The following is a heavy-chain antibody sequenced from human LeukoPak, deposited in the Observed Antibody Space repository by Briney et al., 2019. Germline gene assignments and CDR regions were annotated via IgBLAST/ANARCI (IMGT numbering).Heavy chain of an antibody. CDR2: IYYSGST. CDR1: GGSISSYY. D-gene: IGHD2-2*01. CDR3: ARSLPAAMVDLFDY. V-gene: IGHV4-59*01. Sequence: SETLSLXCTVSGGSISSYYWSWIRQPPGKGLEWIGYIYYSGSTNYNPSLKSRVTISVDTSKNQFSLKLSSVTAADTAVYYCARSLPAAMVDLFDYWGQGTLVTVSS. J-gene: IGHJ4*02.